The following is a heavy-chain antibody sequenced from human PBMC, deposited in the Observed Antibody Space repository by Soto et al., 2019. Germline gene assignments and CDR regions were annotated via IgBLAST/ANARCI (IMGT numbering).Heavy chain of an antibody. CDR3: ARSIAAAGDYFDY. CDR1: GGSISSGDYY. J-gene: IGHJ4*02. CDR2: IYYSGST. V-gene: IGHV4-30-4*01. Sequence: QVQLQESGPGLVKPSQTLSLTCTVSGGSISSGDYYWSWIRQPPGKGLEWIGYIYYSGSTYYNPSLKRRVTISVDTSKNQFSLKLSSVTAADTAVYYCARSIAAAGDYFDYWGQGTLVTVSS. D-gene: IGHD6-13*01.